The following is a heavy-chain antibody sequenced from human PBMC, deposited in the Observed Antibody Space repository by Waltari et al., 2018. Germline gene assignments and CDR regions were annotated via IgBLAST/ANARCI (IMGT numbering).Heavy chain of an antibody. V-gene: IGHV1-2*06. D-gene: IGHD3-10*01. Sequence: QVQLVQSGAEVKKPGASDKVSCKASGYTLPGYYMHWVRQAPGQGLEWMGRINPNSGGTNYAQKFQGRVTRTRDTSISTADMELSRLRSDDTAVYYCARLLGSSFDYWGQGTLVTVSS. CDR3: ARLLGSSFDY. CDR1: GYTLPGYY. CDR2: INPNSGGT. J-gene: IGHJ4*02.